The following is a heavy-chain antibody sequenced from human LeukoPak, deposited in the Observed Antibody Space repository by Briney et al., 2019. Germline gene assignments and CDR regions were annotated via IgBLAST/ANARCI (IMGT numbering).Heavy chain of an antibody. V-gene: IGHV1-2*04. Sequence: GASVKVSCKASGYTFTSYYMHWVRQAPGQGLEWMGWINPNSGGTNYAQKFQGWATMTRDTSISTAYMELSRLRSDDTAVYYCVRSVVVVAATHWYFDLWGRGTLVTVSS. CDR2: INPNSGGT. J-gene: IGHJ2*01. D-gene: IGHD2-15*01. CDR1: GYTFTSYY. CDR3: VRSVVVVAATHWYFDL.